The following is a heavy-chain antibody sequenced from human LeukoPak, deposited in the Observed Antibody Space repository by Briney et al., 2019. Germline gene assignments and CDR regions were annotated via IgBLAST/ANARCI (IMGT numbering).Heavy chain of an antibody. CDR2: INHSGST. CDR3: AREGAPYDAFDI. Sequence: SETLSLTCAVYGGSFSGYYWSWTRQPPGKGLEWIGEINHSGSTNYNPSLKSRVTISVDTSKNQFSLKLSSVTAADTAVYYCAREGAPYDAFDIWGQGTMVTVSS. V-gene: IGHV4-34*01. CDR1: GGSFSGYY. J-gene: IGHJ3*02. D-gene: IGHD4/OR15-4a*01.